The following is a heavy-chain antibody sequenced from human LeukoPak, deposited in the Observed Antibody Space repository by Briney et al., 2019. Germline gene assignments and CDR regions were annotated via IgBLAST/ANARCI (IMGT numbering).Heavy chain of an antibody. J-gene: IGHJ4*02. CDR2: IWYDGSNK. CDR1: GFTFSSYG. D-gene: IGHD4-17*01. V-gene: IGHV3-33*01. CDR3: ARDDGSGDYAFDY. Sequence: GGSLRLSCAASGFTFSSYGMHWVRQAPGKGLEWVAVIWYDGSNKYYADSVKGRFTISRDNSKNTLYLQMNSLRAGDTAVYYCARDDGSGDYAFDYWGQGTLVTVSS.